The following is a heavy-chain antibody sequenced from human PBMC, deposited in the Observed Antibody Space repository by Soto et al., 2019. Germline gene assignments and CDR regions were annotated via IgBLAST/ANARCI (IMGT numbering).Heavy chain of an antibody. Sequence: GASVKVSCKASGYTFTSYGISWVRQAPGQGLEWMGWISGYNGDTNYAQKLQGRVTMTTDTSTNTAYMELRSLRSDDTAVYYCARAPQTVAGAGIWYWGQGTLVTVPS. V-gene: IGHV1-18*04. CDR1: GYTFTSYG. CDR3: ARAPQTVAGAGIWY. CDR2: ISGYNGDT. D-gene: IGHD6-13*01. J-gene: IGHJ4*02.